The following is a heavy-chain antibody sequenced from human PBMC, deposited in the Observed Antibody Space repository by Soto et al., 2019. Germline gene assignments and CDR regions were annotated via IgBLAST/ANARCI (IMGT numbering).Heavy chain of an antibody. D-gene: IGHD6-13*01. CDR1: GGSISSSSYY. CDR3: ARKWRSSYLGSNWFDP. J-gene: IGHJ5*02. CDR2: IYYSGST. V-gene: IGHV4-39*01. Sequence: QLQLQESGPGLVKPSETLSLTCTVSGGSISSSSYYWGWIRQPPGKGLEWIGSIYYSGSTYYNPSLKSRVTISVDTSKNQFSLKLSSVTAADTAVYYCARKWRSSYLGSNWFDPWGQGTLVTVSS.